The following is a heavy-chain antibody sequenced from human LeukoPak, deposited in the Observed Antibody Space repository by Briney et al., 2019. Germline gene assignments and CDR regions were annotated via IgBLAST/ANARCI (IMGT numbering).Heavy chain of an antibody. CDR3: ARDGRWINYYDGSSPV. D-gene: IGHD3-22*01. Sequence: GGSLRLSCAASGFIFSTYEMNWVRQAPGKGLEWLSYISYSGRTIYYADSVKGRFTTSRDNAKSSLYLQMNSLRAEDTAVYYCARDGRWINYYDGSSPVWGQGTLVTVSS. V-gene: IGHV3-48*03. J-gene: IGHJ4*02. CDR2: ISYSGRTI. CDR1: GFIFSTYE.